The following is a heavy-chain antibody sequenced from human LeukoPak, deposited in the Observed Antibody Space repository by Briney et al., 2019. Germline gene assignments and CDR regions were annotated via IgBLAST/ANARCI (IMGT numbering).Heavy chain of an antibody. V-gene: IGHV3-74*01. J-gene: IGHJ4*02. CDR3: ARAGYYRFDY. Sequence: GGSLRLSCAASGFTFSTSWMHWVRQAPGKGLVWVSRINSDGTTIDYADSVKGRFTISRDNARNTLYLQMNSLRDEDTAVYYCARAGYYRFDYWGQGILVTVSS. CDR2: INSDGTTI. CDR1: GFTFSTSW. D-gene: IGHD2/OR15-2a*01.